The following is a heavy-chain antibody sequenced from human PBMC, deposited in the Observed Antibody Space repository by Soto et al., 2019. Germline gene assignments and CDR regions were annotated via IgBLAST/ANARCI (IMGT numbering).Heavy chain of an antibody. D-gene: IGHD5-12*01. CDR2: INDISNAI. Sequence: EVQLVESGGGLVQPGGSLRLSCTASGFTFTDHSMNWVRHAPGKGLEWLSYINDISNAIHYADSVKGRFAMSRDNAKKSVFLQMNSLRVDETGVYYCARDRPTTFSADLWGQGTVVTVSS. CDR3: ARDRPTTFSADL. CDR1: GFTFTDHS. J-gene: IGHJ3*01. V-gene: IGHV3-48*04.